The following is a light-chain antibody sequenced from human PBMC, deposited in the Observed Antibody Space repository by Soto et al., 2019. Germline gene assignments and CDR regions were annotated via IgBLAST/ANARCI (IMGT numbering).Light chain of an antibody. CDR3: QQYNKWPRT. V-gene: IGKV3-15*01. CDR2: GAS. CDR1: QSVSTN. J-gene: IGKJ1*01. Sequence: EIVMRQSPASLSVSPGERATLSCRTTQSVSTNLAWYQQRPGQAPKLLIYGASTRATGVPDRFGGSGSGTEFTLTISSLQSEDLTVYYCQQYNKWPRTFGQGTKVDIK.